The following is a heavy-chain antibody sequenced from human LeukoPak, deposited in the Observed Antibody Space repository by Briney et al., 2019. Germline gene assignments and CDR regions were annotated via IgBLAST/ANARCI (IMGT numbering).Heavy chain of an antibody. Sequence: ASVKVSCKASGYTFTGYYMHWVRQAPGQGLEWMGWINPNSGGTNYAQKFQGWVTMTRDTSISTAYMELSRLRSDGTAVYYCARGPELLRYFDWLLWTLDYWGQGTLVTVSS. CDR3: ARGPELLRYFDWLLWTLDY. CDR2: INPNSGGT. D-gene: IGHD3-9*01. J-gene: IGHJ4*02. V-gene: IGHV1-2*04. CDR1: GYTFTGYY.